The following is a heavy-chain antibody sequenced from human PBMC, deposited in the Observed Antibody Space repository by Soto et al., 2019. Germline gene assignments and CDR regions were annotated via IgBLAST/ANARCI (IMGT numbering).Heavy chain of an antibody. D-gene: IGHD6-19*01. V-gene: IGHV4-59*01. CDR1: GGSISSYY. CDR3: ARGGGGGSGWYY. CDR2: IYYSGST. Sequence: QVQLQESGPGLVKPSETLSLTCTVSGGSISSYYWSWIRQPPGKGLEWIGYIYYSGSTNYNPSLKSRVTISVNTSKNQFSLKVGPVTAADTGVYYCARGGGGGSGWYYWGQGTLVTVSS. J-gene: IGHJ4*02.